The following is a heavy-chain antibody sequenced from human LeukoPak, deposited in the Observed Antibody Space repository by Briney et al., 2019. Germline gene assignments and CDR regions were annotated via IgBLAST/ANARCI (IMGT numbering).Heavy chain of an antibody. Sequence: ASVKVSCKASGDSSRTNAIVWLRQAPGQRPEWMGWISAGSGNNKYSPTFQDRLTLTRDTAASTVYMDLSSLSPEDTAVYFCARERDDDPFDIWGQGTLVIVSS. J-gene: IGHJ3*02. V-gene: IGHV1-3*01. CDR2: ISAGSGNN. D-gene: IGHD1-1*01. CDR3: ARERDDDPFDI. CDR1: GDSSRTNA.